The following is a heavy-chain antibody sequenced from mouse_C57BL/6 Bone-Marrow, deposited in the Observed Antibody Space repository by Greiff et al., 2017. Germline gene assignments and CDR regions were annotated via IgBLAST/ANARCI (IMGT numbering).Heavy chain of an antibody. CDR2: INPNNGGT. CDR1: GYTFTDYY. V-gene: IGHV1-26*01. Sequence: EVKLQQSGPELVKPGASVKISCKASGYTFTDYYMNWVKQSHGKSLEWIGDINPNNGGTSYNQKFKGKATLTVDKSSSTAYMELRSLTSEDSAVFYCARREGSSGYSPFAYWGQGTLVTVSA. CDR3: ARREGSSGYSPFAY. D-gene: IGHD3-2*02. J-gene: IGHJ3*01.